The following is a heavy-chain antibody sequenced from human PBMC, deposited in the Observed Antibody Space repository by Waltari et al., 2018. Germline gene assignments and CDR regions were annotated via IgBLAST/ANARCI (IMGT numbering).Heavy chain of an antibody. D-gene: IGHD1-7*01. CDR1: GYTFTGYY. CDR2: INPNRGGT. J-gene: IGHJ4*02. Sequence: HVQVVQSGAEVKRPGASLKVSCKASGYTFTGYYMHWVRQAPGQGLEWMGWINPNRGGTNYAQKFQGMVTMTRDTSISTAYMELSRLRSDDTAVYYCARGITGTTGDYFDYWGQGTLVTVSS. CDR3: ARGITGTTGDYFDY. V-gene: IGHV1-2*02.